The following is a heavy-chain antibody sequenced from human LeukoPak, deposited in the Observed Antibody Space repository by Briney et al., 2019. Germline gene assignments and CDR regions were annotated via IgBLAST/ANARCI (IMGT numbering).Heavy chain of an antibody. CDR2: MNPNSGNV. D-gene: IGHD3/OR15-3a*01. J-gene: IGHJ6*03. Sequence: ASVKVSCKASGYTFSSYDINWVRQATGQGLEWMGWMNPNSGNVGYAQKFQGRVTMTKNTSITTAHMELSSLRSEDTAVYYCARALSWTTESYYYMDVWGKGTSVAVSS. CDR3: ARALSWTTESYYYMDV. V-gene: IGHV1-8*01. CDR1: GYTFSSYD.